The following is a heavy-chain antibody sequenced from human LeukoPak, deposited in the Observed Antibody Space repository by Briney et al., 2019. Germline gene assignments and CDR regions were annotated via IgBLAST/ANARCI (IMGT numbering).Heavy chain of an antibody. D-gene: IGHD3-10*01. CDR1: GGSISIGY. Sequence: SETLSLTCSVSGGSISIGYWSWIRQPPGKGLEWIAYIYNSGRSNYNPSLKSRVTISLDTSKNQFSLKLSSVTAADPAVYYCAGGSGSSWFDPWGQGTLVTVSS. V-gene: IGHV4-59*01. CDR2: IYNSGRS. CDR3: AGGSGSSWFDP. J-gene: IGHJ5*02.